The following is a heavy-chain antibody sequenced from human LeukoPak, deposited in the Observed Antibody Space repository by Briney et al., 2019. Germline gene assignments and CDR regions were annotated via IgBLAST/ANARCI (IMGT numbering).Heavy chain of an antibody. CDR1: GGSISSYY. CDR2: IYYSGST. CDR3: ARDRSPYDPFDY. V-gene: IGHV4-59*01. J-gene: IGHJ4*02. Sequence: SGTLSLTCTVSGGSISSYYWSWIRQPPGKGLEWIGYIYYSGSTNYNPSLKSRVTISVDTSKNQFSLRLSSVTAADTAVYYCARDRSPYDPFDYWGQGTLVTVSS. D-gene: IGHD5-12*01.